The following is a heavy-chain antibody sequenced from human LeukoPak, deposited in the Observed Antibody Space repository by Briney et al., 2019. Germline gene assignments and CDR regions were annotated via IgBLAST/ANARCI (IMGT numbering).Heavy chain of an antibody. CDR1: GFSISDNF. CDR2: IFSGGET. J-gene: IGHJ4*02. V-gene: IGHV3-53*03. Sequence: GGSLRLSCAVSGFSISDNFMGWVRQTPGKGLEWVSLIFSGGETYYSDSVKGRFTISRDKSKNTLYLQMNSLGAEDTALYYCAKRSSSTTYYFDNWGQGTLVTVSS. CDR3: AKRSSSTTYYFDN. D-gene: IGHD1-1*01.